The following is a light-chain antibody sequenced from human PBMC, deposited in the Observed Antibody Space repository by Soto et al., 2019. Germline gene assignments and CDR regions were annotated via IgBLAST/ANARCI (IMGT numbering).Light chain of an antibody. CDR3: QQSYSSPYT. CDR1: QNIISY. CDR2: FAF. V-gene: IGKV1-39*01. J-gene: IGKJ2*01. Sequence: DIQMTQSPSSLSASVGDRVTITCRANQNIISYLNWYQQKPGKAPKHRIYFAFALQSRGTSRFSDSGSGTEFTLTISRLQPEDLATYYFQQSYSSPYTFGQGTKLEIK.